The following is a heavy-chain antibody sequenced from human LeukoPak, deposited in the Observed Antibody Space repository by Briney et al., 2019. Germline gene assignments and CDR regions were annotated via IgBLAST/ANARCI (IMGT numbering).Heavy chain of an antibody. D-gene: IGHD3-10*02. V-gene: IGHV4-31*03. Sequence: SETLSLICTVSGGSISSGGYYWSWIRQHPGKGLEWIGYIYYSGSTYYNPSLKSRVTISVDTSKNQFSLKLSSVTAADTAVYYCARMLGGAALPLLFDYWGQGTLVTVSS. J-gene: IGHJ4*02. CDR1: GGSISSGGYY. CDR2: IYYSGST. CDR3: ARMLGGAALPLLFDY.